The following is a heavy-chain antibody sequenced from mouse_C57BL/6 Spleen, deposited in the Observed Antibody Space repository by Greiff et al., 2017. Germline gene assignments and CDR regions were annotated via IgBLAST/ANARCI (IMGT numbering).Heavy chain of an antibody. D-gene: IGHD1-1*01. V-gene: IGHV2-2*01. Sequence: QVQLQQSGPGLVQPSQSLSITCTVSGFSFTSYGVHWVRQSPGKGLEWLGVIWSGGSTDDNAAFISSLSISKDNSKSQVFFKMNSLRADDTAIYYDARNYPSLYYDGSSYDYFDYWGQGTTLTVSS. J-gene: IGHJ2*01. CDR1: GFSFTSYG. CDR2: IWSGGST. CDR3: ARNYPSLYYDGSSYDYFDY.